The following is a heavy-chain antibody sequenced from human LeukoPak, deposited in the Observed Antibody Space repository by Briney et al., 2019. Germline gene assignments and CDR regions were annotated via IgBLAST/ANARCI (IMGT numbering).Heavy chain of an antibody. CDR2: MRPGSGNT. Sequence: ASVKVSCKASGYTFTSFDINWVRQAAGQGLEWMGWMRPGSGNTGYAESFQGRITLTRDTSTNTAFMELSSLTSEDTAVYYCARGYCYYYYMDVWGKGTTVTVSS. CDR1: GYTFTSFD. CDR3: ARGYCYYYYMDV. J-gene: IGHJ6*03. V-gene: IGHV1-8*01.